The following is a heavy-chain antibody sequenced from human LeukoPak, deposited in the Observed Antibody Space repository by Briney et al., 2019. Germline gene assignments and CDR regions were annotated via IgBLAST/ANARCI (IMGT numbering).Heavy chain of an antibody. D-gene: IGHD2-2*01. Sequence: SETLSLTCAVYGGSFSGYYWSWIRQPPRKGLEWIGEINHSGSTNYNPSLKSRVTISVDTSKNQFSLKLSSVTAADTAVYYCARDPCSSTSCQRLKYYYYGMDVWGQGTTVTVSS. V-gene: IGHV4-34*01. CDR2: INHSGST. CDR1: GGSFSGYY. CDR3: ARDPCSSTSCQRLKYYYYGMDV. J-gene: IGHJ6*02.